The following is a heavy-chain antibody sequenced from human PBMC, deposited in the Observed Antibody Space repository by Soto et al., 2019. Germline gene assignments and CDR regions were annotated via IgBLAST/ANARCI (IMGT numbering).Heavy chain of an antibody. J-gene: IGHJ4*02. V-gene: IGHV4-59*08. CDR1: GGSISIYY. CDR3: ARKPGYYYILTGYSTYYVDY. Sequence: SDTLPLTCTVSGGSISIYYWNWIRQPPGKGLEWIGYIYYRGNTNYNPSLKSRVSTSAYPSKNQFSLMLSSVTAADTAVYYCARKPGYYYILTGYSTYYVDYWGQGTPVTVSS. CDR2: IYYRGNT. D-gene: IGHD3-9*01.